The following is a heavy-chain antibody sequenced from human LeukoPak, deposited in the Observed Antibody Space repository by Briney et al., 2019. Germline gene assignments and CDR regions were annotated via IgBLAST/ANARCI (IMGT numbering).Heavy chain of an antibody. Sequence: GGSLRLSCVDSGLTFSRFWMSWVRQAPRKGLQRVASINQDASVIYYVDSVKGRFTISRDNAKKSLFLQMNSLRVEDTAAYYCVRVSPGSIFDYWGQGALVTVSS. CDR3: VRVSPGSIFDY. J-gene: IGHJ4*02. CDR1: GLTFSRFW. V-gene: IGHV3-7*04. CDR2: INQDASVI. D-gene: IGHD1-1*01.